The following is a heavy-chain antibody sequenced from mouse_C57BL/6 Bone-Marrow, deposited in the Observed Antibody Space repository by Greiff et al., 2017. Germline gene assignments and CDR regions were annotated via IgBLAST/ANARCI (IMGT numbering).Heavy chain of an antibody. V-gene: IGHV1-64*01. CDR3: AREILRSFDY. CDR1: GYTFTSYW. CDR2: IHPNSGST. J-gene: IGHJ2*01. D-gene: IGHD1-1*01. Sequence: QVQLQPGAELVKPGASVKLSCKASGYTFTSYWMHWVKQRPGQGLEWIGMIHPNSGSTNYNEKFKSKATLTVDKSSSTAYMQLSSLTSEDSAVYYCAREILRSFDYWGQGTTLTVSS.